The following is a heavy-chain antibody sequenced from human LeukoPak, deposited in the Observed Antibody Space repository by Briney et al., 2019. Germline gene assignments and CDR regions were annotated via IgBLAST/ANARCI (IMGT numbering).Heavy chain of an antibody. J-gene: IGHJ4*02. V-gene: IGHV3-74*01. CDR2: INSDGSST. Sequence: EGSLRLSCAASGFTFSSYGMHWVRQAPGKGLVWVSRINSDGSSTTYADSVKGRFTISRDNSKNTLYLQMNSLRAEDTAVYYCARDPVVPAALFDYWGQGTLVTVSS. D-gene: IGHD2-2*01. CDR3: ARDPVVPAALFDY. CDR1: GFTFSSYG.